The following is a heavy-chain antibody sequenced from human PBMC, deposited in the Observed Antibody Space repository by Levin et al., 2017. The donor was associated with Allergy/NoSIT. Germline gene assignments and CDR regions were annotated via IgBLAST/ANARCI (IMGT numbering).Heavy chain of an antibody. D-gene: IGHD3-22*01. J-gene: IGHJ5*02. V-gene: IGHV1-18*01. Sequence: GASVKVSCKASGYTFTSYGISWVRQAPGQGLEWMGWISAYNGNTNYAQKLQGRVTMTTDTSTSTAYMELRSLRSDDTAVYYCARDGETYYYDSRFDPWGQGTLVTVSS. CDR3: ARDGETYYYDSRFDP. CDR2: ISAYNGNT. CDR1: GYTFTSYG.